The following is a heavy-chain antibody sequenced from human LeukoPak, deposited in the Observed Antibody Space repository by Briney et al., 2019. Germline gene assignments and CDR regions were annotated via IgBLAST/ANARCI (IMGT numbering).Heavy chain of an antibody. CDR1: GYSISSGYY. CDR3: ARGLVGATPIEFDY. Sequence: SETLSLTCAVSGYSISSGYYWGWIRQPPGKGLEWLGSIYHSGSTYYNPSLKSRVTISVDRSKNQFSLKLSSVTAADTAVYYCARGLVGATPIEFDYWGQGTLVTVSS. CDR2: IYHSGST. J-gene: IGHJ4*02. D-gene: IGHD1-26*01. V-gene: IGHV4-38-2*01.